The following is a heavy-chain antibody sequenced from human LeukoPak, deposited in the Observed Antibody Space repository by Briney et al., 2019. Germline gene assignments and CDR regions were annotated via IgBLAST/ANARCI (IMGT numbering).Heavy chain of an antibody. V-gene: IGHV4-38-2*02. CDR1: GYSISSDYC. D-gene: IGHD3-22*01. CDR2: ICHSGST. CDR3: AREQTMIADY. J-gene: IGHJ4*02. Sequence: SETLSLTCTVSGYSISSDYCWAWIRQPPGKALQWIGSICHSGSTHYNPFLKSRVTISADTSKNQFSLKLSSVTAADTAVYFCAREQTMIADYWGQGTLVTVSS.